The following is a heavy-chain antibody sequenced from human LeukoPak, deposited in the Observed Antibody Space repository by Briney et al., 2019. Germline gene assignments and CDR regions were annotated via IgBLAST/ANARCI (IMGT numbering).Heavy chain of an antibody. J-gene: IGHJ4*02. CDR2: IHTSGTT. CDR1: GDSISYYS. Sequence: SETLSLTCTVSGDSISYYSWDFIRQPAGKGLEWIGRIHTSGTTYYSASLKSRVSMSVDSSRNQFSLRLTSVHAADPAIYSCARDDYYDGGGRNLFDVWGQGTLVTVSS. CDR3: ARDDYYDGGGRNLFDV. V-gene: IGHV4-4*07. D-gene: IGHD4-23*01.